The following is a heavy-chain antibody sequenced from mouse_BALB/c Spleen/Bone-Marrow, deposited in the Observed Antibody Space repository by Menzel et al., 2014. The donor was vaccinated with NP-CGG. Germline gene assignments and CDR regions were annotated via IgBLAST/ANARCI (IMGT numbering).Heavy chain of an antibody. V-gene: IGHV3-6*02. CDR2: ISYDGSN. CDR1: GYSITSGYY. CDR3: ARGGPYDYDYAMDY. Sequence: DVQLQESGPGLVKPSQSLSLTCSVTGYSITSGYYWNWIRQFPGNKLEWMGYISYDGSNNYNPSLKNRISITRGTSKNQFFLKLNSVTTEDTATYYCARGGPYDYDYAMDYWGQGTSVTVSS. J-gene: IGHJ4*01. D-gene: IGHD2-4*01.